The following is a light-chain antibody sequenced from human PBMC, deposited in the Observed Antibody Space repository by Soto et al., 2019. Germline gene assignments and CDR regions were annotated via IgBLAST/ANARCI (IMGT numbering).Light chain of an antibody. CDR2: DVS. J-gene: IGLJ1*01. Sequence: ALTQPRSVSGSPGQSVTISCTGTSSDVGGYNYVSWYQQHPGKAPKLMIYDVSKRPSGVPDRFSGSKSGNTASLTISGLQAEDEADYYCCSYAGSSYVFGTGTKVTVL. V-gene: IGLV2-11*01. CDR1: SSDVGGYNY. CDR3: CSYAGSSYV.